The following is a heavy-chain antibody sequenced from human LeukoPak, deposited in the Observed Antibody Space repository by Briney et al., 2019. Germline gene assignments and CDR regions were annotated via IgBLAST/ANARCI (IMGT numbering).Heavy chain of an antibody. CDR1: GFTVSSNY. V-gene: IGHV3-53*01. D-gene: IGHD6-13*01. J-gene: IGHJ1*01. CDR3: ASPPVATGGNVYFQH. CDR2: IYSGGST. Sequence: PGGSLRLSCAASGFTVSSNYMSWVRQAPGKGLEWVSVIYSGGSTYYADSVKGRFTISGDNSKNTLYLQMNSLRAEDTAVYYCASPPVATGGNVYFQHWGQGTLVTVSS.